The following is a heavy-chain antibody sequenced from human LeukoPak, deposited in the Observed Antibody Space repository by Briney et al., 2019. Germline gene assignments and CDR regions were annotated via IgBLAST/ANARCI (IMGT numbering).Heavy chain of an antibody. CDR2: ISSSSSTI. J-gene: IGHJ4*02. D-gene: IGHD3-3*01. CDR1: EFPFISFS. V-gene: IGHV3-48*04. Sequence: GGSLRLSCAASEFPFISFSLNWFRQAPGKGLEWVSYISSSSSTIYYADSVKGRFTISRDNAKKSLYLQMNSLRAEDTAVYYCAKSAYGFWSGYPRRFDYWGQGTLVTVSS. CDR3: AKSAYGFWSGYPRRFDY.